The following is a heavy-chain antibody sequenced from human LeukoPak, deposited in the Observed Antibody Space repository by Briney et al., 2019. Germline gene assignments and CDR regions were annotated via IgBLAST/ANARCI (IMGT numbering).Heavy chain of an antibody. CDR3: AKDDVVVPAAIPFDY. CDR2: ISGSGGST. V-gene: IGHV3-23*01. Sequence: PGGSLRLSCAASGFTFSSYAMSWVRQAPGKGLEWVSAISGSGGSTYYADSVKGRFTISRDNSKNTLYLQMNSLRAEDTAVYYCAKDDVVVPAAIPFDYWGQGTLVTVSS. J-gene: IGHJ4*02. D-gene: IGHD2-2*02. CDR1: GFTFSSYA.